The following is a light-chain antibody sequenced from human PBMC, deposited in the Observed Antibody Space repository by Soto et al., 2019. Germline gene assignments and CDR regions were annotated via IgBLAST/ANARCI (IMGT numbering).Light chain of an antibody. J-gene: IGKJ1*01. V-gene: IGKV1-5*03. CDR3: QEYISYTET. CDR2: KAS. CDR1: ESLTNR. Sequence: DIQMTQSPSTLSASVGDKVTITCRASESLTNRLAWYQQKPGNPPKLLIYKASTLESGVPSRFSGSGSGTEFTLTISSLQPEDFSTYYCQEYISYTETFGQGTKVEIK.